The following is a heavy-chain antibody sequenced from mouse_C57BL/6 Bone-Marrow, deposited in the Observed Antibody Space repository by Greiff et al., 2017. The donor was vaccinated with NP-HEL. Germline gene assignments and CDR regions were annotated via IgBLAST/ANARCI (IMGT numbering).Heavy chain of an antibody. CDR2: IDPANGNT. J-gene: IGHJ1*03. CDR1: GFNIKNTY. Sequence: VQLQQSVAELVRPGASVKLSCTASGFNIKNTYMHWVKQRPEQGLEWIGRIDPANGNTKYAPKFQGKATITADTSSNTAYLQLSRLTSEDTAIYYFARKIYYCGSSYGPWCFDVWGTGTTVTVSS. D-gene: IGHD1-1*01. CDR3: ARKIYYCGSSYGPWCFDV. V-gene: IGHV14-3*01.